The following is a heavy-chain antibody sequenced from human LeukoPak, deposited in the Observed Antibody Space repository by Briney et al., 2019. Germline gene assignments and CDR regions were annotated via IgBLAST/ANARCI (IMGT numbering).Heavy chain of an antibody. V-gene: IGHV3-11*04. CDR1: QFTLSDYY. J-gene: IGHJ3*02. D-gene: IGHD6-13*01. Sequence: GGSLRLSXAASQFTLSDYYVSWIRQAPGRGLEWVSYISSRGHTIYYAASVKGRFTISRDDAKNEVYLQMTGLRAEDTALYYCATEVEYSTNGFDTWGQGTMVTVSS. CDR2: ISSRGHTI. CDR3: ATEVEYSTNGFDT.